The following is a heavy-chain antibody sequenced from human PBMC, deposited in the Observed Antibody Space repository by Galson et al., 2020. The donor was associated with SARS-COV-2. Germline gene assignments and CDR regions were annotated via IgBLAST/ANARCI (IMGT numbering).Heavy chain of an antibody. J-gene: IGHJ4*02. Sequence: GGSLRLSCAASGFSFSTYWMAWVRQAPGKGLEWVANVKEDGREKYYAGSVKGRFTISRDNTKNSLFLQMNGLRVDDTAVYYCARDRSAYGGYGEIYWGQGTLVTVSS. CDR1: GFSFSTYW. CDR3: ARDRSAYGGYGEIY. V-gene: IGHV3-7*05. CDR2: VKEDGREK. D-gene: IGHD5-12*01.